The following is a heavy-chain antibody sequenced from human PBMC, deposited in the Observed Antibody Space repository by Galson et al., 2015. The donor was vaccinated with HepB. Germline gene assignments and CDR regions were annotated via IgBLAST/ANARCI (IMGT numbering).Heavy chain of an antibody. Sequence: PALVKPTQTLTLTCTFSGFSLSTTEVGVGWIRQPPGKALEWLAFIYWDDDKRYSPSLRSRLTITKDTSKNQVVLTMTNMDPVDTATYYCAHRRSRKYDSSNYGWDGGFFDYWGQGTLVTVSS. CDR1: GFSLSTTEVG. J-gene: IGHJ4*02. D-gene: IGHD3-22*01. CDR3: AHRRSRKYDSSNYGWDGGFFDY. V-gene: IGHV2-5*02. CDR2: IYWDDDK.